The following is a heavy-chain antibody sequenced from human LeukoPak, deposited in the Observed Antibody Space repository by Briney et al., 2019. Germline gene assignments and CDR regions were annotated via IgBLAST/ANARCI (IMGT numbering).Heavy chain of an antibody. CDR1: GYTFTSYY. CDR2: INPNDGST. Sequence: GASVKVSCKASGYTFTSYYIHWVRQAPGQGLEWMGIINPNDGSTSYAQKFQGRVTMTRDTSTSTVYMELSSLRSEDTAVYYCARLYSAFDYVWGSYRIPFDYWGQGTLVTVSS. V-gene: IGHV1-46*01. CDR3: ARLYSAFDYVWGSYRIPFDY. J-gene: IGHJ4*02. D-gene: IGHD3-16*02.